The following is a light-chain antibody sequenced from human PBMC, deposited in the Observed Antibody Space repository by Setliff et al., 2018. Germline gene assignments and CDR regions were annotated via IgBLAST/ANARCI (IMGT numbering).Light chain of an antibody. J-gene: IGLJ1*01. Sequence: QSALTQPPSASGSPGQSVTISCTGTSSDVGGYNFVAWYQQHPGKAPKLMIYEVSKQPSGVPDRFSGSKSGNTASLTVSGLQAEDEADYYCSSYAGNYIYVFGTGTKVTVL. CDR1: SSDVGGYNF. CDR2: EVS. CDR3: SSYAGNYIYV. V-gene: IGLV2-8*01.